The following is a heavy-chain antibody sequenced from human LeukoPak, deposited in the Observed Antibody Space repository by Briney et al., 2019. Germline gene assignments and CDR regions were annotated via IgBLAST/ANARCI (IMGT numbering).Heavy chain of an antibody. CDR2: ISYDGSNK. V-gene: IGHV3-30*18. D-gene: IGHD1-1*01. CDR3: AKDSPPGGS. CDR1: GFTFSSYG. Sequence: PGGSLRLSCAASGFTFSSYGMHWVRQAPGKGLEWVAVISYDGSNKYYADSVKGRFTISRDNSKDTLYLQMNSLRAEDTAVYYCAKDSPPGGSWGQGTLVTVSS. J-gene: IGHJ4*02.